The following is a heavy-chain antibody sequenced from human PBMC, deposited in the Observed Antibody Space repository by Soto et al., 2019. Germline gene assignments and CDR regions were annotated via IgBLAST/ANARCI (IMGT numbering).Heavy chain of an antibody. J-gene: IGHJ6*03. Sequence: SGPTLVNPTQTLTLTCTFSGFSLSTSGVGVGWIRQPPGKALEWLALIYWDDDKRYSPSLKSRLTITKDTSKNQVVLTMTNMDPVDTATYYCAHLGELEWLGKASYYYYYMDVWGKGTTVTVSS. CDR1: GFSLSTSGVG. CDR3: AHLGELEWLGKASYYYYYMDV. CDR2: IYWDDDK. D-gene: IGHD6-19*01. V-gene: IGHV2-5*02.